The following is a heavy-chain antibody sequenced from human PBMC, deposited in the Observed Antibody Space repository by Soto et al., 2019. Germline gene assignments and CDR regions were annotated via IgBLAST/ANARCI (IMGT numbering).Heavy chain of an antibody. CDR2: IYYSGST. J-gene: IGHJ3*02. V-gene: IGHV4-31*03. CDR1: GGSISSGGYY. D-gene: IGHD5-18*01. CDR3: ARDRQELWLSPHAFDI. Sequence: QVQLQESGPGLVKPSQTLSLTCTVSGGSISSGGYYWSWIRQHPGKGLEWIGYIYYSGSTYYNPSLKSRVTISVDTSKNQFSLKLSSVTAADTAVYYCARDRQELWLSPHAFDIWGQGTMVTVSS.